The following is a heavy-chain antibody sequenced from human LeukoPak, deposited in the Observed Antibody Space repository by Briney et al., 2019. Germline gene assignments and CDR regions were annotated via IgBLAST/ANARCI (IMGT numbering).Heavy chain of an antibody. J-gene: IGHJ5*02. CDR3: ARGDMVRGVEWFDP. Sequence: PSQTLSLTCTVSGGSISSGDYYWSWIRQPPGKGLEWIGYIYYSGSTYYNPSLKSRVTISVDTSKNQFSLKLSSVTAADTAVYYCARGDMVRGVEWFDPWGQGTLVTVSS. V-gene: IGHV4-30-4*08. CDR1: GGSISSGDYY. D-gene: IGHD3-10*01. CDR2: IYYSGST.